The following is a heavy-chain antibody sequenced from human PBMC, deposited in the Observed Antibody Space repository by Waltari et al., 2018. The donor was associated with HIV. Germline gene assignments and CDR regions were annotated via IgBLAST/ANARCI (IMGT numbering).Heavy chain of an antibody. Sequence: QVQLEQSGSELKKPGASVKVSCKASGYTLTNYAMNWVRPAPGQGLEWVGWINTKTGNPTYAQGFTGRFVFSLDTSVSTAYLQISSLKPEDTAVYFCARGPGRSLDYWGQGTLVTVSS. CDR1: GYTLTNYA. V-gene: IGHV7-4-1*02. J-gene: IGHJ4*02. CDR3: ARGPGRSLDY. D-gene: IGHD3-10*01. CDR2: INTKTGNP.